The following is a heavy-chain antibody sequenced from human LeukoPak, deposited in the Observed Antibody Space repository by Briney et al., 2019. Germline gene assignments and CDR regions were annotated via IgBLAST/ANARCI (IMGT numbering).Heavy chain of an antibody. Sequence: SQTLSLTCAVSGGSISSGGYSWSWIRQPPGKGLEWIGYIYHSGSTNYNPSLKSRVTISVDTSKNQFSLKLSSVTAADTAVYYCAVGGGYSSGWFDYWGQGTLVTVSS. J-gene: IGHJ4*02. V-gene: IGHV4-30-2*02. CDR2: IYHSGST. D-gene: IGHD6-19*01. CDR3: AVGGGYSSGWFDY. CDR1: GGSISSGGYS.